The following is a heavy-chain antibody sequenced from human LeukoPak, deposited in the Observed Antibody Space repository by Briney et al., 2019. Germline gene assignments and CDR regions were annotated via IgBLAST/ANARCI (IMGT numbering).Heavy chain of an antibody. CDR1: GFTFSSYG. V-gene: IGHV3-33*01. Sequence: GGSLRLSRAASGFTFSSYGMHWVRQAPGKGLEWVAVIWYDGSNKYYADSVKGRFTISRDNSKNTLYLQMNSLRAEDTAVYYCARTSNYGYVDYWGQGTLVTVSS. CDR2: IWYDGSNK. CDR3: ARTSNYGYVDY. D-gene: IGHD5-18*01. J-gene: IGHJ4*02.